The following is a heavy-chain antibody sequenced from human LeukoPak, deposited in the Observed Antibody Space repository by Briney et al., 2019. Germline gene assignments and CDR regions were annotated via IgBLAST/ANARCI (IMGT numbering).Heavy chain of an antibody. D-gene: IGHD2-21*01. Sequence: GASVKVSCKASGYTFTGYYMHWVRQAPGQGLEWMGWINPNSGGTNYAQKFQGRVTMTRDTSISTAYMELSRLRSDDTAVYYCVRGGHSVVVIAIFAFDIWGQGTMVTVSS. V-gene: IGHV1-2*02. CDR2: INPNSGGT. J-gene: IGHJ3*02. CDR3: VRGGHSVVVIAIFAFDI. CDR1: GYTFTGYY.